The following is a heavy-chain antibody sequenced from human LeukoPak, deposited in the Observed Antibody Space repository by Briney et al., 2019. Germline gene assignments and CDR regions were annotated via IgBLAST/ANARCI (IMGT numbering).Heavy chain of an antibody. CDR3: ARGKYSSGWFDY. J-gene: IGHJ4*02. CDR1: GFTFSSYS. D-gene: IGHD6-19*01. CDR2: ITTSSTYI. Sequence: GGSLRLSCAAPGFTFSSYSMSWVRQAPGKGLEWVSPITTSSTYISYADSVKGRFTISRDNAKNSLYLQMNSLRAEDTAVCYCARGKYSSGWFDYWGQGTLVTVSS. V-gene: IGHV3-21*01.